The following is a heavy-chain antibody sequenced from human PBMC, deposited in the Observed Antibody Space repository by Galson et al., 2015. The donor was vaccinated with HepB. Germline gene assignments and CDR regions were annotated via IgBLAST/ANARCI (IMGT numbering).Heavy chain of an antibody. CDR3: ARAPYCSSTSCPRGYYGMDV. CDR2: ISAYNGNT. Sequence: SVKVSCKASGYTFTSYGISWVRQAPGQGLEWMGWISAYNGNTNYAQKLQGRVTMTTDTSTSTAYMELRSLRSDDTAVYYCARAPYCSSTSCPRGYYGMDVWGQGTTVTVSS. J-gene: IGHJ6*02. V-gene: IGHV1-18*01. CDR1: GYTFTSYG. D-gene: IGHD2-2*01.